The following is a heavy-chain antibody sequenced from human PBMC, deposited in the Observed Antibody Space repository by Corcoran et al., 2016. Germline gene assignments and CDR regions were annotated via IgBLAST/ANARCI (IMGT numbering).Heavy chain of an antibody. Sequence: EVQLVESGGGLVKPGGSLRLSCAASGFTFSNAWMSWVRQAPGKGLEWVGRIKIKTDGGTTDYAAPVKGRFTISRDDSKNTLYLQMNSLKTEYTAVYYCTTDLFTIFGVVLDYWGQGTLVTVSS. CDR3: TTDLFTIFGVVLDY. J-gene: IGHJ4*02. CDR2: IKIKTDGGTT. D-gene: IGHD3-3*01. CDR1: GFTFSNAW. V-gene: IGHV3-15*01.